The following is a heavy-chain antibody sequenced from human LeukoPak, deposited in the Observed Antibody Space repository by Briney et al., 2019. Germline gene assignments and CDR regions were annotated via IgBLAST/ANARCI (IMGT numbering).Heavy chain of an antibody. Sequence: PSETLSLTCIVSGGSISSGGHYWGWIRQPPGKGLAWIGSIYYSGSTYYNPSLNNRVTIFIDMSKNQFSLRLNSVTATDTAVYYCARLVCGGGSCPAEFDYWGQGTLVTVSS. CDR3: ARLVCGGGSCPAEFDY. CDR2: IYYSGST. CDR1: GGSISSGGHY. D-gene: IGHD2-15*01. V-gene: IGHV4-39*01. J-gene: IGHJ4*02.